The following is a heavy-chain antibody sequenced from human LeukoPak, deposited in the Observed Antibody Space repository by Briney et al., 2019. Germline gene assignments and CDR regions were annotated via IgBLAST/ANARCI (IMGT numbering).Heavy chain of an antibody. CDR2: IYYSGST. CDR3: ARVRGPLLWFGELGDYYYYGMDV. J-gene: IGHJ6*02. CDR1: GGSISDKNYY. D-gene: IGHD3-10*01. Sequence: SETLSLTCTVSGGSISDKNYYWDWIRQPPGKGLEWIGYIYYSGSTNYNPSLKSRVTISVDTSKNQFSLKLSSVTAADTAVYYCARVRGPLLWFGELGDYYYYGMDVWGQGTTVTVSS. V-gene: IGHV4-61*05.